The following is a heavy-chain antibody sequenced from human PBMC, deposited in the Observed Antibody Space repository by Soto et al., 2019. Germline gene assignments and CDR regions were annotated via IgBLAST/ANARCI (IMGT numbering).Heavy chain of an antibody. CDR2: ISYDGSNE. V-gene: IGHV3-30*03. D-gene: IGHD3-22*01. J-gene: IGHJ4*02. Sequence: PGGSLRLSCAVSGFTFSSYGMHWVRQAPGKGLEWVAHISYDGSNEHYVDSVKGRFTISRDNSKNTLYLQMNSLRAEDTAVYYCAIRASYYDSSGYFDYWGQGTLVTVSS. CDR3: AIRASYYDSSGYFDY. CDR1: GFTFSSYG.